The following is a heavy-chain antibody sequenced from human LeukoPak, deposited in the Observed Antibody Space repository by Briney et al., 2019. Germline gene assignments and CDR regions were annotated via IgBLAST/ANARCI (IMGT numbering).Heavy chain of an antibody. J-gene: IGHJ4*02. V-gene: IGHV3-53*01. CDR3: ASASAVAGGYYFAY. Sequence: PGGSLRLSWAAAGFTVSSNYMSWGRQAPGKGLEWGSVIYSGVSTYYADSVKGRYTICRDNSKNTLYLQMNSLRAEATAVYYCASASAVAGGYYFAYCGQGTLVTVPS. CDR1: GFTVSSNY. D-gene: IGHD6-19*01. CDR2: IYSGVST.